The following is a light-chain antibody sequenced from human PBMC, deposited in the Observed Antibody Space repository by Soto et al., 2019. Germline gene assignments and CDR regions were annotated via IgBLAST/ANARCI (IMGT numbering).Light chain of an antibody. CDR1: QSVSSSY. CDR2: GAS. Sequence: EIVLTQSPGTLSLSPGERATLSCRASQSVSSSYLAWHQQKPGQAPRLLIYGASSRATGIPDRFSVSASGTDFTLTISRLEPEYFAVYYCQHYVTSALFGPGTKLDIK. V-gene: IGKV3-20*01. CDR3: QHYVTSAL. J-gene: IGKJ3*01.